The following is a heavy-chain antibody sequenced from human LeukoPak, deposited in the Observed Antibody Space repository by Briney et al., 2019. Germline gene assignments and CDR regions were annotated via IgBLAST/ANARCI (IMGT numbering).Heavy chain of an antibody. Sequence: GGSLRLSCAASGFSFDDYAMHWVRQAPGKGLEWVSLISGDGDSTYYADSVKGRFTISRDNSKDSPYLQMNSLRTEDTALYYCAKDTGITPSGISGFFDFWGQGTLVTVSS. V-gene: IGHV3-43*02. J-gene: IGHJ4*02. CDR2: ISGDGDST. D-gene: IGHD6-13*01. CDR3: AKDTGITPSGISGFFDF. CDR1: GFSFDDYA.